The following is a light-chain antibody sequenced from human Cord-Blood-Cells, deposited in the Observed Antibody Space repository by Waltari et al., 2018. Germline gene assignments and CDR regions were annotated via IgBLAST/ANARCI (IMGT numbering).Light chain of an antibody. J-gene: IGLJ2*01. CDR3: QSADSSGTYVV. CDR1: ALPKPY. V-gene: IGLV3-25*02. CDR2: KDS. Sequence: SYELTQPPAVSVSPGQTARITCSRVALPKPYAYWYQQKPGQAPVLVIYKDSERPSGIPERFSGSSSGTTVTLTISGVQAEDEADYYCQSADSSGTYVVFGGGTKLTVL.